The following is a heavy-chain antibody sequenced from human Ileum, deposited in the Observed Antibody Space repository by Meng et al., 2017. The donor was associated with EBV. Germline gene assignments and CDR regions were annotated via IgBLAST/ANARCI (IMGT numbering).Heavy chain of an antibody. V-gene: IGHV4-4*02. J-gene: IGHJ4*02. CDR1: GGSMSSTNW. CDR2: IYHSGST. CDR3: ARADKVRFDY. Sequence: QGHGRGSGPGWVRLSGTLSLTCAVSGGSMSSTNWWSGVRQPPGKGLEWMGEIYHSGSTNYNPSLKSRVSISVDKSKNQFSLKLSSVTAADTAVYYCARADKVRFDYWGQGTLVTVSS.